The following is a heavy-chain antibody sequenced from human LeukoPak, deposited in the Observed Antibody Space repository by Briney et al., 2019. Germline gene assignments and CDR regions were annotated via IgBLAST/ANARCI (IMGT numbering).Heavy chain of an antibody. CDR3: ARAVEYCSGGSCYSGWFDP. Sequence: GGSLRLSCAASGFTFSSYSMNWVRQAPGKGLEWVSSISSSSSYIYYADSVKGRFTISRDNAKNSLYLQMNSLRAEDTAVYYCARAVEYCSGGSCYSGWFDPWGQGTLVTVSS. D-gene: IGHD2-15*01. V-gene: IGHV3-21*01. CDR1: GFTFSSYS. J-gene: IGHJ5*02. CDR2: ISSSSSYI.